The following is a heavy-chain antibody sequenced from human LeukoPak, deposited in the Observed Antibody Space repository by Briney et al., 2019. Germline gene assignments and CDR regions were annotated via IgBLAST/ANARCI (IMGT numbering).Heavy chain of an antibody. J-gene: IGHJ5*02. V-gene: IGHV4-59*01. CDR1: GGSISTYY. D-gene: IGHD1-26*01. Sequence: SETLSLTCTASGGSISTYYWSWIRQPPGKGLEWIGYIYYTGSTSYNPSLKSRVTMSLDASKNQFSLELNSVTPADTAVYYCARGGNYWPQWWFDPWGRGTLVSVSS. CDR3: ARGGNYWPQWWFDP. CDR2: IYYTGST.